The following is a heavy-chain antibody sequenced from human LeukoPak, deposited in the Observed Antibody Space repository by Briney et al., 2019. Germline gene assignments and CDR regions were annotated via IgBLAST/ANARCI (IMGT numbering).Heavy chain of an antibody. Sequence: GSLRLSCAASGFTFNNYAMNWVRQAPGKGPEWVSGISGSGVSTYYADSVKGRFTVSRDNSKNTLYLQMSSLSAEDTAVYYCAKNRGIYYSFDYWGQGTLVTVSS. CDR1: GFTFNNYA. V-gene: IGHV3-23*01. D-gene: IGHD1-26*01. CDR3: AKNRGIYYSFDY. CDR2: ISGSGVST. J-gene: IGHJ4*02.